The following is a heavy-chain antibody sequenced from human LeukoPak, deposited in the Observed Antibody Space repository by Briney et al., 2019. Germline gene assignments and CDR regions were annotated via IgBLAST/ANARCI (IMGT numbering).Heavy chain of an antibody. CDR3: ARVGLRLGELSSNAFDI. CDR1: GFTFSDYY. CDR2: ISSSGSTI. Sequence: PGGSLRLSCAASGFTFSDYYMSWIRQAPGKGLEWVSYISSSGSTIYYADSVKGRFTISRGNAKNSLYLQKNSLRAEDTAVYYCARVGLRLGELSSNAFDIWGQGTMVTVSS. V-gene: IGHV3-11*04. D-gene: IGHD3-16*02. J-gene: IGHJ3*02.